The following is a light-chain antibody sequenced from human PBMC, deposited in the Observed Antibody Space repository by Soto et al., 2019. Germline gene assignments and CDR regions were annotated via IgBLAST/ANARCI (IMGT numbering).Light chain of an antibody. J-gene: IGKJ3*01. V-gene: IGKV1-39*01. CDR1: QSISSY. CDR3: QQSYITPPFT. CDR2: AAS. Sequence: DIQMTQSPSSLSASVGDRVTITCRASQSISSYLNWYQQKPGKAPKLLIYAASSLQSGVPSRFGGSGSGTDFTLTISSLQPEDFATYYCQQSYITPPFTFGPGTKVDIK.